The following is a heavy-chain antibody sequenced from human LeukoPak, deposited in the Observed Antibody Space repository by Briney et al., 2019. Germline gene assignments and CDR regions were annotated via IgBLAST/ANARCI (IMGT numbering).Heavy chain of an antibody. CDR2: ISTSGST. D-gene: IGHD6-19*01. J-gene: IGHJ2*01. V-gene: IGHV4-4*09. Sequence: SETLSLTCTVSGVSISSYYCSWIRQPPGKGLEWIGYISTSGSTDYSPSLKSRVTISVDRSKNQCSLNLSSVPAADTAVYYCAGHDEGSGWYRSYIDLWGRGTLVIVSS. CDR1: GVSISSYY. CDR3: AGHDEGSGWYRSYIDL.